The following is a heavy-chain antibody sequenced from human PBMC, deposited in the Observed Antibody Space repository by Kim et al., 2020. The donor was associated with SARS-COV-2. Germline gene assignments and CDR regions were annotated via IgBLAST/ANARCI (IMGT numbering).Heavy chain of an antibody. CDR1: DYSFGSYG. V-gene: IGHV1-18*01. D-gene: IGHD2-8*02. Sequence: ASVKVSCKASDYSFGSYGITWVRQAAGQGLEWMGWISAYNGETKYAQSFEDRVTMTTDTSTSTAYMELRRLRPDDTAVYYCARAPYFIVLVSNQWEGSAFDVWGRGTVVTVSS. J-gene: IGHJ3*01. CDR3: ARAPYFIVLVSNQWEGSAFDV. CDR2: ISAYNGET.